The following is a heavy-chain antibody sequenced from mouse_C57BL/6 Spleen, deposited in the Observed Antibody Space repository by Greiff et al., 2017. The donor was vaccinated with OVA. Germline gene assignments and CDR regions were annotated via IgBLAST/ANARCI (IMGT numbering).Heavy chain of an antibody. V-gene: IGHV1-80*01. CDR2: IYPGDGDT. Sequence: QVQLKQSGAELVKPGASVKISCKASGYAFSSYWMNWVKQRPGKGLEWIGQIYPGDGDTNYNGKFKGKATLTADQSSSTAYMQLSSLTSEDSAVYFCAREEDYYGSSPFAYWGQGTLVTVSA. D-gene: IGHD1-1*01. CDR3: AREEDYYGSSPFAY. J-gene: IGHJ3*01. CDR1: GYAFSSYW.